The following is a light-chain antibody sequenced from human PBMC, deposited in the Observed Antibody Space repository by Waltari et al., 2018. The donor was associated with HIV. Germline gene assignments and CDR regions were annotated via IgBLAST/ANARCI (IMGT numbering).Light chain of an antibody. CDR2: SAS. V-gene: IGKV1-9*01. CDR3: LQLSNFPFT. Sequence: DIRLTQSPPPLSASVRDSVSFTCRSSQDISTNLAWFQQKPGKVPNLLIYSASTLHVGVPSRFSGSGSGTEFTLTIDVLQPEDFATYYCLQLSNFPFTFGPGTKLAIK. CDR1: QDISTN. J-gene: IGKJ2*01.